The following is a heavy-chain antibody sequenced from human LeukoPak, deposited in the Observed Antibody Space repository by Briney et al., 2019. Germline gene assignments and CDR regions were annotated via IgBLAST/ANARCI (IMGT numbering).Heavy chain of an antibody. J-gene: IGHJ4*02. CDR2: ISGSAGST. V-gene: IGHV3-23*01. CDR1: GFSFSDCA. D-gene: IGHD5-24*01. CDR3: TKGMATIRRHIDS. Sequence: GGSLRLSCAASGFSFSDCAMSGVRQAPGRGLEWVSSISGSAGSTYYADSMKGRFTISRDNPKNTLHLEMNSLRAEDTAIYYCTKGMATIRRHIDSWGQGTLVTVSS.